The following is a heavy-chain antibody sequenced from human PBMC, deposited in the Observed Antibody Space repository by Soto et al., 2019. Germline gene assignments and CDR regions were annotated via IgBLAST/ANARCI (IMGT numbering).Heavy chain of an antibody. CDR2: ISYDGSYK. CDR3: AKDDNKHFYATGGAKGSFDL. J-gene: IGHJ3*01. V-gene: IGHV3-30*18. Sequence: GGSLRLSCAASGFFFNTYGMNWVRQAPGKGLEWVAVISYDGSYKYYADSVKGRFTISRDNSKNTLYLQMNSLRAEDTAVYYCAKDDNKHFYATGGAKGSFDLWGQGTVVTVSS. D-gene: IGHD2-8*02. CDR1: GFFFNTYG.